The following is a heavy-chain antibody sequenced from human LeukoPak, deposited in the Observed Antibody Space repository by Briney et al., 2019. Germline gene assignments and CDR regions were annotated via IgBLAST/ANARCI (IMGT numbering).Heavy chain of an antibody. J-gene: IGHJ3*02. Sequence: PGGSLRLSCAASGFTFSSCEMNWVRQAPGKGLEWVSYISSSGSTIYYADSVKGRFTISRDNAKNSLYLQMNSLRAEDTAVYYCARGVLRYFDWFASPSDAFDIWGQGTMVTVSS. V-gene: IGHV3-48*03. CDR2: ISSSGSTI. CDR3: ARGVLRYFDWFASPSDAFDI. CDR1: GFTFSSCE. D-gene: IGHD3-9*01.